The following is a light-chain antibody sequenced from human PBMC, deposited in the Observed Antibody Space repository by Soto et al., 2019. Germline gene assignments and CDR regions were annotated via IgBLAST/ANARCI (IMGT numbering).Light chain of an antibody. CDR2: EVT. CDR3: GSYTSDNICVV. V-gene: IGLV2-14*01. J-gene: IGLJ2*01. CDR1: SSDVGGYKY. Sequence: QSVLTQPASVSGSPGQSITISCTGTSSDVGGYKYVSWYQQHPGKAPKLIIYEVTNRPSGVSNRFSGSKSGNTASLSISGLQAEDEADYYCGSYTSDNICVVFGGGTKVTAL.